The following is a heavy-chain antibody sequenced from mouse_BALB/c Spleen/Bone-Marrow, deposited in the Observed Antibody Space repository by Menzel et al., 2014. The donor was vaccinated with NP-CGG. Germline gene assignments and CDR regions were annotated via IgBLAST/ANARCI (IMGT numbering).Heavy chain of an antibody. Sequence: EVQLHQSVAELVTPGASVKLSCTASGFNIKDTYMLWVKQRPEQGLEWIGRIDPANGNTKYDPKFQGKATITADTSSNTAYLQLSSLTSEDTAVYYCASYYYGSSTFAYWGQGTLVTVSA. J-gene: IGHJ3*01. CDR3: ASYYYGSSTFAY. CDR2: IDPANGNT. D-gene: IGHD1-1*01. CDR1: GFNIKDTY. V-gene: IGHV14-3*02.